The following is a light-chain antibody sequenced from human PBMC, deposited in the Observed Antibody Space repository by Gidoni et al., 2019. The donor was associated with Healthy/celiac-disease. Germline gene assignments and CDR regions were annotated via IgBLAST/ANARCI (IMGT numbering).Light chain of an antibody. J-gene: IGKJ4*01. Sequence: EIAMTQSPATLSVSPGERATLSCRASHSVSSNLAWYQQKPGQAPRLLIYGASTRATGIPARCSGSGSGTEFTLTISSLQSEDFAVYYCQQYNNWPPKNTFGGGTKVEIK. V-gene: IGKV3-15*01. CDR2: GAS. CDR1: HSVSSN. CDR3: QQYNNWPPKNT.